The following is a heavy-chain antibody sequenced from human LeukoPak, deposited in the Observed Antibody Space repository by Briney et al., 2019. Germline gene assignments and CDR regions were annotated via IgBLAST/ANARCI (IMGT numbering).Heavy chain of an antibody. D-gene: IGHD6-19*01. CDR2: IIPIFGTA. V-gene: IGHV1-69*13. Sequence: SVKVSFKASGGTFIIYAISWVRQAPGQGLEWMGGIIPIFGTANYAQKFQGRVTITADESTSTAYMELSSLRSEDTAVYYCAGVGYSSSFPGLGDYYYYYGMDVWGKGTTVTVSS. CDR3: AGVGYSSSFPGLGDYYYYYGMDV. J-gene: IGHJ6*04. CDR1: GGTFIIYA.